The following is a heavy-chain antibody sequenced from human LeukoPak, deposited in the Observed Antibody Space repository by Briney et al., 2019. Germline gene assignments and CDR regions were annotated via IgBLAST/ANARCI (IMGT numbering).Heavy chain of an antibody. V-gene: IGHV3-53*01. CDR3: ARYWVGYGMDV. D-gene: IGHD2-8*02. CDR1: GFTVSSNY. CDR2: IYSGGST. J-gene: IGHJ6*02. Sequence: PGGSLRLSRAASGFTVSSNYMSWVRQAPGKGLEWVSVIYSGGSTYYADSVKGRFTISRDNSKNTLYLQMNSLRAEDTAVYYCARYWVGYGMDVWGQGTTVTVSS.